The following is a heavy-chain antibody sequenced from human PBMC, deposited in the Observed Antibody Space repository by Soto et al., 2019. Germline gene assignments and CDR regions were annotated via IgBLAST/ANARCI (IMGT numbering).Heavy chain of an antibody. Sequence: QVQLVQSGAEVKKPGSSVKVSCKASGGTFSSYAISWVRQAPGQGLEWMGGIIPIFGTANYAQKFQGRVTITADESTSTAYMELSSLRSEDTAVYYCARAGGFDYDILTGPRDYYYGMDVWGQGTTVTVSS. CDR3: ARAGGFDYDILTGPRDYYYGMDV. CDR2: IIPIFGTA. CDR1: GGTFSSYA. V-gene: IGHV1-69*12. D-gene: IGHD3-9*01. J-gene: IGHJ6*02.